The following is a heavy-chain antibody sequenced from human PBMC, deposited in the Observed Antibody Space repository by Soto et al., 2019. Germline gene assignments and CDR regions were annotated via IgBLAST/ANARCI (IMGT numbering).Heavy chain of an antibody. V-gene: IGHV1-3*01. J-gene: IGHJ3*02. CDR2: INAGNENT. D-gene: IGHD3-16*01. CDR3: ARVQSGERMSTTDAFDI. Sequence: QVQLVQSGAEVQKPGASVKVSCKASGYTFTSYAIHWVRQAPGPRLEWMGWINAGNENTQYSQKFQGRVTITRDTPXSXXDMEVSSMRSEDTALYYCARVQSGERMSTTDAFDIWGPGTMVTVSS. CDR1: GYTFTSYA.